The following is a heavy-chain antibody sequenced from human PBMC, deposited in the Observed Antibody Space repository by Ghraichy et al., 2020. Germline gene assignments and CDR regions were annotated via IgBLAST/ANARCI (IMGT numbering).Heavy chain of an antibody. Sequence: GSLRLSCAASGFTFSSYSMNWVRQAPGKGLEWVSSISSSSSYIYYADSVKGRFTISRDNAKNSLYLQMNSLRAEDTAVYYCARVRQGSYYYYYYMDVWGKGTTVTVSS. V-gene: IGHV3-21*01. D-gene: IGHD3-10*01. CDR3: ARVRQGSYYYYYYMDV. CDR1: GFTFSSYS. J-gene: IGHJ6*03. CDR2: ISSSSSYI.